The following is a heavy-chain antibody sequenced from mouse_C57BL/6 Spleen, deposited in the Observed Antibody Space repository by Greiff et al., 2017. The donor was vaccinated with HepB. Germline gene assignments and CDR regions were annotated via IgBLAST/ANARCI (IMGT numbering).Heavy chain of an antibody. Sequence: QVQLQQSGAELVRPGTSVKVSCKASGYAFTNHLIEWVKQRPGQGLEWIGVINPGSGGTNYNEKFKGKATLTADKSSSTAYMQLSSLTSEDSAVYFCARRGPYYYAMDYWGQGTSVTVSS. CDR3: ARRGPYYYAMDY. J-gene: IGHJ4*01. CDR2: INPGSGGT. V-gene: IGHV1-54*01. CDR1: GYAFTNHL.